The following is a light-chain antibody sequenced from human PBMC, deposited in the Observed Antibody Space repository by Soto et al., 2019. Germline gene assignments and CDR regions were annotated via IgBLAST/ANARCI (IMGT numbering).Light chain of an antibody. CDR2: AAS. V-gene: IGKV1-39*01. CDR3: QQSHSTPPT. J-gene: IGKJ4*01. Sequence: DIQMTQYPSSLSAPVGDRVTITCRASQSISSYLNWYQQKLGKAPKLLIYAASSLQTGVPSRFSGSGSGTDFTLTISSLQPEDFATYYCQQSHSTPPTFGGGTKVDIK. CDR1: QSISSY.